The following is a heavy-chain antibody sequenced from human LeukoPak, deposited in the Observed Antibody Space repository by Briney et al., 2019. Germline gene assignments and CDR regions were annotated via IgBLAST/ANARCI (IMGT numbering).Heavy chain of an antibody. Sequence: PSEALSLTCTVSGGSISSSSYYWGWIRQPPGKGLEWIGSIYFSGSTYYNPSLKSRVTISVDTSKNQFSLKLSSVTAADTAVYYCARDSSSTLYDFWSGYPPNWFDPWGQGTLVTVSS. CDR3: ARDSSSTLYDFWSGYPPNWFDP. D-gene: IGHD3-3*01. CDR2: IYFSGST. V-gene: IGHV4-39*02. J-gene: IGHJ5*02. CDR1: GGSISSSSYY.